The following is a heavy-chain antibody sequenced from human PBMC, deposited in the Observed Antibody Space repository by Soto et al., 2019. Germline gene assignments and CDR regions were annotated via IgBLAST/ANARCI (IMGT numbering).Heavy chain of an antibody. V-gene: IGHV3-23*01. J-gene: IGHJ6*02. CDR3: AKDRPLSTAPTGYYGMDV. CDR2: ISGSGGST. D-gene: IGHD2-15*01. Sequence: GGSLRLSCAASGFTFSSYAMSWDRQAPGQGLEGVSAISGSGGSTYYADSVKGRFTISRDNSKHTLYLQMNSLRAKDTAVYYCAKDRPLSTAPTGYYGMDVWGQGTTVAVSS. CDR1: GFTFSSYA.